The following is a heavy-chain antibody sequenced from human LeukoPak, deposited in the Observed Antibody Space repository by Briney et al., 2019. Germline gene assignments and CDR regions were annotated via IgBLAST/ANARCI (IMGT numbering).Heavy chain of an antibody. D-gene: IGHD6-13*01. V-gene: IGHV3-7*01. Sequence: GGSLRLSCAASGFTFSSYSMNWVRQAPGKGLEWVANIKQDGSEKYYVDSVKGRFTISRDNAKNSLYLQMNSLRAEDTAVYYCARDPGSSSWYADYWGQGTLVTASS. CDR2: IKQDGSEK. CDR3: ARDPGSSSWYADY. J-gene: IGHJ4*02. CDR1: GFTFSSYS.